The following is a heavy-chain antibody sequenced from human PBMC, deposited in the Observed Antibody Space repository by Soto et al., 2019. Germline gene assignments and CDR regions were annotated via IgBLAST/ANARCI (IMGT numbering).Heavy chain of an antibody. CDR3: ARVGGINWFDP. J-gene: IGHJ5*02. CDR2: IYYSGST. V-gene: IGHV4-31*01. Sequence: QVQLQESGPGLVKPSQTLSLTCTVSGGSISSGGYYWSWIRQHPGKGLEWIGYIYYSGSTSYNPFPKIPISMSVDTSKTPFSRKLSSVTAADTAVYYCARVGGINWFDPWGQGTLVTVSS. CDR1: GGSISSGGYY. D-gene: IGHD1-20*01.